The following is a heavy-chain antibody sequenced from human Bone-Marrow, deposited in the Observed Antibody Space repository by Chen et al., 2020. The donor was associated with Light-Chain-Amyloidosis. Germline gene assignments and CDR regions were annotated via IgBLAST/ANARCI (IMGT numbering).Heavy chain of an antibody. D-gene: IGHD5-12*01. CDR3: ARRRDGYNFDY. V-gene: IGHV5-51*01. CDR2: IYPDDSDA. Sequence: EVQLEQSGPEVKKHGESLKISCKGYGSTFPNYWIGWVRQMPGKGLEWMGVIYPDDSDARYSPSFEGQVTISADKSITTAYLQWRSLKASDTAMYYCARRRDGYNFDYWGQGTLVTVSS. J-gene: IGHJ4*02. CDR1: GSTFPNYW.